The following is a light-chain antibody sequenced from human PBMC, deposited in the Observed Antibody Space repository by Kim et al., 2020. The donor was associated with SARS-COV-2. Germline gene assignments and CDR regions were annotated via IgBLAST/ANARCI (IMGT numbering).Light chain of an antibody. V-gene: IGKV1-27*01. Sequence: ALSASVGDRVTITCRASQARNNYLAWYQQKPGKVPKLLIYAASALQSGVPSRFSGSGSGTDFTLSISSLQPEDVATYYCQYYALTFGGGTKVDIK. CDR2: AAS. CDR3: QYYALT. CDR1: QARNNY. J-gene: IGKJ4*01.